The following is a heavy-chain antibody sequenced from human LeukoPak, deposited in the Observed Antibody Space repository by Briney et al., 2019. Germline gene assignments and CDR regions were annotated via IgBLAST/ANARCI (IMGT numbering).Heavy chain of an antibody. CDR3: AREGPDY. V-gene: IGHV3-23*01. J-gene: IGHJ4*02. CDR2: ISGSGGST. CDR1: GFTFSSSA. Sequence: HPGGSLRLSCAASGFTFSSSAMSWVRQAPGKGLEWVSAISGSGGSTSYADSVKGRCTTSRDNAKNSLYLQMNSLRTEDTAVYYCAREGPDYWGQGTLVTVSS.